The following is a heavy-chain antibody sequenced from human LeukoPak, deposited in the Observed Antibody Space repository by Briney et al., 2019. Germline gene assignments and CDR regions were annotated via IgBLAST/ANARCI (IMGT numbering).Heavy chain of an antibody. V-gene: IGHV1-69*04. J-gene: IGHJ3*02. CDR1: GGFFSSYA. Sequence: SVKVPCKTSGGFFSSYAISWVRQAPGQGLDWMGNIIPLLGVTNYVQEFQGRVTLTADDSTSTAYMELSSLRSEDTAVYYCARGQLWSTYAFDMWGQGTLVTVSS. D-gene: IGHD1-1*01. CDR3: ARGQLWSTYAFDM. CDR2: IIPLLGVT.